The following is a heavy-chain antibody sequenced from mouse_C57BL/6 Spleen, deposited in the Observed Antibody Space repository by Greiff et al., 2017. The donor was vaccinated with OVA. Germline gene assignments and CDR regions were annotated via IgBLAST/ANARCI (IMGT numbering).Heavy chain of an antibody. CDR2: IDPSDSYT. J-gene: IGHJ2*01. CDR1: GYTFTSYW. Sequence: QVQLQQSGAELVMPGASVKLSCKASGYTFTSYWMHWVKQRPGQGLEWIGEIDPSDSYTNYNQKFKGKSTLTGDKSSSTAYMQLSSLTSEDSAVYYCARGGSNYYFDYWGQGTTLTVSS. D-gene: IGHD1-1*02. V-gene: IGHV1-69*01. CDR3: ARGGSNYYFDY.